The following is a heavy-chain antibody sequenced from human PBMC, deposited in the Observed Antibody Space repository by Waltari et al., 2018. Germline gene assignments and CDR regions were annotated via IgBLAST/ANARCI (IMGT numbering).Heavy chain of an antibody. J-gene: IGHJ2*01. D-gene: IGHD2-8*02. CDR2: IYYSGST. CDR1: GGSISSSSYY. CDR3: ARAHCTGGVCYTDWYFDL. V-gene: IGHV4-39*07. Sequence: QLQLQETGPGLVKPSETLSLTCTVSGGSISSSSYYWGWIRQPPGKGLEWIGSIYYSGSTYYNPSLKSRVTISVDTSKNQFSLKLSSVTAADTAVYYCARAHCTGGVCYTDWYFDLWGRGTLVTVSS.